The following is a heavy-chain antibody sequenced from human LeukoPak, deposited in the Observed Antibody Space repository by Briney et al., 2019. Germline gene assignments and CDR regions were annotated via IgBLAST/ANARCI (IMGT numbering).Heavy chain of an antibody. Sequence: GGSLRLSCAASGFTFSSYWMHWVRQAPGKGLVWVSRINGDGSSTAYADSVKGRFTISRDNAKNTLYLQMNSLRAEDTAVYYCARDPGIAVAGYYYMDVWGKGTTVTVSS. J-gene: IGHJ6*03. CDR1: GFTFSSYW. CDR2: INGDGSST. CDR3: ARDPGIAVAGYYYMDV. D-gene: IGHD6-19*01. V-gene: IGHV3-74*01.